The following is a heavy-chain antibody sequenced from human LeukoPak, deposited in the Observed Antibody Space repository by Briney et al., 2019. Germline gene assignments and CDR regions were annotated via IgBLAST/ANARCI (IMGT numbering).Heavy chain of an antibody. J-gene: IGHJ4*02. V-gene: IGHV1-2*06. CDR2: INPNSGGT. D-gene: IGHD3-10*01. CDR1: GYTFTGYY. CDR3: ASIVVRGVIDY. Sequence: GASVKVSCKASGYTFTGYYMHWVRQAPGHGLEWMGRINPNSGGTNYAQQFQGRVTMTRDTSISTAYMELSRLRSDDTAVYYCASIVVRGVIDYWGQGTLVTVSS.